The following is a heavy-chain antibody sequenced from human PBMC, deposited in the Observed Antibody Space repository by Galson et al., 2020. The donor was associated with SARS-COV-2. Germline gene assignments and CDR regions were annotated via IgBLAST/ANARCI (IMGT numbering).Heavy chain of an antibody. D-gene: IGHD3-22*01. J-gene: IGHJ6*02. CDR2: MNPNSGNT. CDR1: GYTFTSYD. CDR3: ARGPWYYDSSGYYEAYGMDV. Sequence: ASVKVSCKASGYTFTSYDINWVRQATGQRLAWMGWMNPNSGNTGYAQKFQGRVTMTRNTSISTAYMELSSLRSEDTAVYYCARGPWYYDSSGYYEAYGMDVWGQGTTVTVSS. V-gene: IGHV1-8*01.